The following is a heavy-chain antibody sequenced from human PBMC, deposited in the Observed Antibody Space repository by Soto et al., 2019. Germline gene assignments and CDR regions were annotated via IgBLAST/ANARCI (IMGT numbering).Heavy chain of an antibody. CDR3: ARLGARLNYSYMDV. CDR2: IYYIGST. J-gene: IGHJ6*03. Sequence: QLQLQESGPGLVKPAETLSVTCTVSGGPISSSNHYWGWIRQPPGKGLEGIGSIYYIGSTYYNPSVQSRVPISGDTAKNQSSLKVRPVTAADPAVYFCARLGARLNYSYMDVWGKGTTVTVSS. D-gene: IGHD3-16*01. CDR1: GGPISSSNHY. V-gene: IGHV4-39*01.